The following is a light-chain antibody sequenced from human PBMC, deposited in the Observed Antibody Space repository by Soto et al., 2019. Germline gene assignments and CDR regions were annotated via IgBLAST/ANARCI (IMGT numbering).Light chain of an antibody. Sequence: DVQMTQSPSSLSAFVGDRVTITCRASQGIAPYLAWFQQKPGKVPKLLIYATSTLQSGVPSRFSGSGCETDFNHTINSMQPEDVGTYYCQKYTSAPLTFGGGTKVEIK. V-gene: IGKV1-27*01. CDR1: QGIAPY. J-gene: IGKJ4*01. CDR3: QKYTSAPLT. CDR2: ATS.